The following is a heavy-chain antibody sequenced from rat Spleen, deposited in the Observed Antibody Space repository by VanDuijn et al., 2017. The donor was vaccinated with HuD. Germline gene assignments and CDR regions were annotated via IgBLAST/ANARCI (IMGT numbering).Heavy chain of an antibody. CDR3: TCPFRWFAY. CDR1: GFSLISYA. Sequence: QVRLKESGPGLVQPSQTLSLTCTVSGFSLISYAVNWVRQPPGKGLEWMGGIWGNGNANYNSALKSRLSNSRDTSKSQVFFKMNSLPTDDTAIYFWTCPFRWFAYWGQGTLVTVSS. CDR2: IWGNGNA. J-gene: IGHJ3*01. V-gene: IGHV2-13*01.